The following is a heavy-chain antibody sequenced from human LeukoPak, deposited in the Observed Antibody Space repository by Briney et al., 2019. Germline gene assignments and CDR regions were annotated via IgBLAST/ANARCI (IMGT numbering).Heavy chain of an antibody. CDR3: ARLFGGVTTFDY. Sequence: GGSLRLSCAGSAFSFSSYSMSWVRQGPGKGLEWVATVWPDGGEQRYVESVRGRFTISRDNAKSLLYLQRHSLSVEDTAVYFCARLFGGVTTFDYWGQGALVTVSS. CDR1: AFSFSSYS. CDR2: VWPDGGEQ. V-gene: IGHV3-7*01. D-gene: IGHD4-17*01. J-gene: IGHJ4*02.